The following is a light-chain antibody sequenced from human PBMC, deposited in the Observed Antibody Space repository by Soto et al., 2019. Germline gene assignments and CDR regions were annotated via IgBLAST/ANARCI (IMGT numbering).Light chain of an antibody. CDR3: HSYVRSTLV. Sequence: QSALTQPASVSGSPGQSITISCTGTSSDVGGYNYVSWYQQHPGKAPKLMIYEVSNRPSGVSNRFSGSESGNTASLTISGLQAEDEADYYCHSYVRSTLVFGGGTKVTVL. CDR2: EVS. V-gene: IGLV2-14*01. CDR1: SSDVGGYNY. J-gene: IGLJ3*02.